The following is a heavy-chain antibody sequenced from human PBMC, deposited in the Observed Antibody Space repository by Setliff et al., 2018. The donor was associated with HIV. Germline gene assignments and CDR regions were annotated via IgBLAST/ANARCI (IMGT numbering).Heavy chain of an antibody. D-gene: IGHD3-3*01. Sequence: ASVKVSCKASGYTFTYYAIHWLRQAPGHRLQWMGWINSGNGNTKYSQKFQGRVTITKDTSASTVYMELSSLRSEDTAVYYCARDRYYNFWSGYFHWGQGTLVTVSS. J-gene: IGHJ4*02. V-gene: IGHV1-3*01. CDR1: GYTFTYYA. CDR3: ARDRYYNFWSGYFH. CDR2: INSGNGNT.